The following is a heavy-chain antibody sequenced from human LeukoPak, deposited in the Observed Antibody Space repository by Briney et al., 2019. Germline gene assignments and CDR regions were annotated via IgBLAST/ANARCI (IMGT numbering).Heavy chain of an antibody. CDR3: NKSGAGWAYFDY. D-gene: IGHD3-3*01. CDR2: IRSKAYGGTT. J-gene: IGHJ4*02. CDR1: GFTFGDYA. Sequence: GGSLRLSCTASGFTFGDYAMSWVRQAPGKGLEWVGFIRSKAYGGTTEYAASVKGRFTLSRDDSKSIASLQMNSLKTEDTAVCYCNKSGAGWAYFDYWGQGTLVTASS. V-gene: IGHV3-49*04.